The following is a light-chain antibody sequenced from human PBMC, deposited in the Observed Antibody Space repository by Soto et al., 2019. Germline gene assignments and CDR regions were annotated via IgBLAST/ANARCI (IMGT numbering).Light chain of an antibody. CDR1: SSDVGGYNF. CDR3: SSYTSSVTLV. Sequence: QSALTQPASVSGSPGQSITISCTGTSSDVGGYNFVSWYQQHPGKAPKLMIYEVSNRPSGVSNRFSGSKSGNTASLTISGLQAEDEADYYCSSYTSSVTLVFGGGTKQTVL. V-gene: IGLV2-14*01. CDR2: EVS. J-gene: IGLJ2*01.